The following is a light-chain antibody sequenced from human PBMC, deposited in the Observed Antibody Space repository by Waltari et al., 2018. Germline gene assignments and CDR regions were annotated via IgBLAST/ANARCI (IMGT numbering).Light chain of an antibody. CDR2: RAS. J-gene: IGKJ3*01. CDR3: QQYNSYST. V-gene: IGKV1-5*03. CDR1: QGINTW. Sequence: QMTQSPSTLSASVGDRITITCRASQGINTWLAWYQQKPRKAPKLLIHRASTLEAGVPRRFSGSGSWTEFPLTSSSLQPEDFATYYCQQYNSYSTFGPGTRVDIK.